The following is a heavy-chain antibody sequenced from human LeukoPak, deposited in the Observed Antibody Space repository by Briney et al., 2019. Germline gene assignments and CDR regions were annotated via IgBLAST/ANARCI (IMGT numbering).Heavy chain of an antibody. CDR3: AGEVGGSWYDP. V-gene: IGHV4-61*02. D-gene: IGHD1-26*01. Sequence: SETLSLTCTVSGGSISSGSHYWSWIRQPAGKGLEWIGRIYTSGNTNYNPSLKSRVTISLDTSKNQFSLNLSSVTAADSAVYYCAGEVGGSWYDPWGLGTLVTVSS. CDR2: IYTSGNT. CDR1: GGSISSGSHY. J-gene: IGHJ5*02.